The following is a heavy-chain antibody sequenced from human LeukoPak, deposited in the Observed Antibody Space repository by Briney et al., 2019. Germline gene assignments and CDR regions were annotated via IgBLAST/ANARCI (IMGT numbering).Heavy chain of an antibody. Sequence: SETLSLTCTVSGGSISNTSYHWGWIRQPPGKGLEWIGSIYYTGTTYYSPSLTSRLTMSVETSKSQFSLKLSSVTAADTAVYYCVREITMAVVVDRGQGTLVTVSS. CDR1: GGSISNTSYH. CDR3: VREITMAVVVD. J-gene: IGHJ4*02. D-gene: IGHD3-22*01. CDR2: IYYTGTT. V-gene: IGHV4-39*07.